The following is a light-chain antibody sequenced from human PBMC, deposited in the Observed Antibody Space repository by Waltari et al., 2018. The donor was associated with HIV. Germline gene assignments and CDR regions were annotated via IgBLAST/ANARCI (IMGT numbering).Light chain of an antibody. V-gene: IGLV2-23*02. J-gene: IGLJ2*01. CDR1: RRDVGSSNL. Sequence: QSALTKPASVHGSPGQPITIPGTGTRRDVGSSNLVSWYQQQPGKAPKPMIYEVSKRPSGVSNRFSGAKSGNTASLTISGLQAEDEADYYCCSYAGSSTSVFGGGTKLIVL. CDR3: CSYAGSSTSV. CDR2: EVS.